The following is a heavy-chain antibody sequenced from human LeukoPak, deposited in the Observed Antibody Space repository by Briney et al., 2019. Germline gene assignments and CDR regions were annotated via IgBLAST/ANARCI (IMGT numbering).Heavy chain of an antibody. CDR1: GGSISSYY. V-gene: IGHV4-59*01. CDR2: IYYSGST. CDR3: ARDRLFGVVTD. Sequence: LETLSLTCTVSGGSISSYYWNWIRQPPGKKLEWIGYIYYSGSTNYNPSLKSRVTISVDTSKNQFSLKLRSVTAADTAVYYCARDRLFGVVTDWGQGTLVTVSS. D-gene: IGHD3-3*01. J-gene: IGHJ4*02.